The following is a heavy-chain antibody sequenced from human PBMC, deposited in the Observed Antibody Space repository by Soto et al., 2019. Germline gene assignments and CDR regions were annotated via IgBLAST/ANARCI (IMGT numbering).Heavy chain of an antibody. CDR3: ATNYGSGSAHFDN. D-gene: IGHD3-10*01. CDR2: TIPILSML. V-gene: IGHV1-69*02. CDR1: GDNFSRST. J-gene: IGHJ4*02. Sequence: QAQMVQSGAEVKKPGSSVRVSCTASGDNFSRSTISWVRQAPGQGLEWMGRTIPILSMLDYAQKFQGRVSITADKSTSTVYMELSRLRSEDTAVYYCATNYGSGSAHFDNWGQGTLVTVSS.